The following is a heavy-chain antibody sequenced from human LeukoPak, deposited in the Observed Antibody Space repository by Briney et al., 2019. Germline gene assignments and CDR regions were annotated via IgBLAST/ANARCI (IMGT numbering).Heavy chain of an antibody. D-gene: IGHD1-1*01. V-gene: IGHV6-1*01. J-gene: IGHJ3*02. CDR2: TYYRSKLYN. CDR1: GDSVSSKSAA. Sequence: SQTLSLTCAISGDSVSSKSAAWSWIRLSPSRGLEWLGRTYYRSKLYNDYAVSVRSRIAINPDTSKNLFSLQLNSVTPEDTAEYYCATTVETGDAFDIWGPGTRVTVSS. CDR3: ATTVETGDAFDI.